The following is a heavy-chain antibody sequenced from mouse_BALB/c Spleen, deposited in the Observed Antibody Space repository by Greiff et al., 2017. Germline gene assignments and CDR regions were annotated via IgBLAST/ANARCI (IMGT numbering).Heavy chain of an antibody. D-gene: IGHD2-1*01. CDR1: GFTFNTYA. V-gene: IGHV10-1*01. J-gene: IGHJ1*01. CDR3: VRHDVYGNYDV. Sequence: EVQVVESGGGLVQPKGSLKLSCAASGFTFNTYAMNWVRQAPGKGLEWVARIRSKSNNYATYYADSVKDRFTISRDDSQSMLYLQMNNLKTEDTAMYYCVRHDVYGNYDVWGAGTTVTVSS. CDR2: IRSKSNNYAT.